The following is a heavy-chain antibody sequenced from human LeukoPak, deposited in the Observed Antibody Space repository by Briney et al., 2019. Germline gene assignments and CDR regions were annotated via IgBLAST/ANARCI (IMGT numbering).Heavy chain of an antibody. CDR2: VNIDGSST. V-gene: IGHV3-74*01. Sequence: PGGSLRLSCAASGFTFSSYWMHWVRQAPGKGLVWVSRVNIDGSSTSYADSVKGRFTISRDNAKNTLYLQMNSLRAEDTAVYYCASHPVGAGPQYYYYYYGMDVWGQGTTVTVSS. CDR1: GFTFSSYW. CDR3: ASHPVGAGPQYYYYYYGMDV. D-gene: IGHD6-19*01. J-gene: IGHJ6*02.